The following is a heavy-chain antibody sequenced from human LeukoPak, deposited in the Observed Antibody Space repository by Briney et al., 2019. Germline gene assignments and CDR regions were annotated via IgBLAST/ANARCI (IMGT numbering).Heavy chain of an antibody. CDR2: ISGLGDGT. V-gene: IGHV3-23*01. J-gene: IGHJ4*02. D-gene: IGHD2-21*01. CDR3: ARAPAFAYIDY. CDR1: GFTFSNYV. Sequence: GGSLGLSCAASGFTFSNYVMSWVRQAPGKGLEWVSAISGLGDGTYNADSVKGRFTISRDNSKSTLYLQMNSLRADDTAVYYCARAPAFAYIDYWGQGTLVTVSS.